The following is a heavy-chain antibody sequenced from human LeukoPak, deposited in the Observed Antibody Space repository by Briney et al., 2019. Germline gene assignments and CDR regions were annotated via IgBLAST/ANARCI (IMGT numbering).Heavy chain of an antibody. J-gene: IGHJ4*02. D-gene: IGHD3-10*01. CDR2: ISGRDGST. Sequence: GGSLRLSCAASGFTFSSNAMSWVRQAPGKGLEWVSAISGRDGSTYYADSVKGRFTISRDDSKNTLYLQMNSLRAADTAVYYCAKKGVGEFDYWGQGLLVTVSP. CDR3: AKKGVGEFDY. CDR1: GFTFSSNA. V-gene: IGHV3-23*01.